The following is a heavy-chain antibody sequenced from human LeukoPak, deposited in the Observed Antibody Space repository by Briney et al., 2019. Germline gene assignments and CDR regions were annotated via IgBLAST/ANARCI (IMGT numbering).Heavy chain of an antibody. V-gene: IGHV3-53*01. J-gene: IGHJ4*02. D-gene: IGHD2-15*01. CDR3: AREVVSSPSYFDS. CDR1: GFSVSNSY. CDR2: FYKGDST. Sequence: GGSLGLSCAASGFSVSNSYMYWVRQAPGKGLEWVSFFYKGDSTYYAESVRGRFTISRDNSKNTLYLLMNSLIPEDTAVYYCAREVVSSPSYFDSWGQGTLVTVSS.